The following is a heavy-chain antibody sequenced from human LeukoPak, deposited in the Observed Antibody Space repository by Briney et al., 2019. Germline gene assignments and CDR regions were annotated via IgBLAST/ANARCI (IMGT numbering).Heavy chain of an antibody. Sequence: SETLSLTCTVSGASITRRYWSWIRQPPGKGLEWIGYINYSGNTNYNPSLKSRVTISVDTSKNQFSLKLSSVTAADTAVYYCARLLAAPGWFDPWGQGTLVTVSS. CDR3: ARLLAAPGWFDP. V-gene: IGHV4-59*11. CDR2: INYSGNT. CDR1: GASITRRY. D-gene: IGHD1-26*01. J-gene: IGHJ5*02.